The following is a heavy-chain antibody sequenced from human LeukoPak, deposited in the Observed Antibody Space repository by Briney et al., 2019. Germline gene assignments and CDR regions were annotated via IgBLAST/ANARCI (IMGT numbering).Heavy chain of an antibody. V-gene: IGHV1-18*01. CDR2: ISAYNGNT. Sequence: AAVKVSCKASGYTFTSYGISWVRQTPGQGLEWMGWISAYNGNTNYAQKLQGRVTMTTDTSTSTAYMELRSLRSDDTAVYYCARYTVVVPAATDYYYYYMDVWAKGPRSPSP. CDR3: ARYTVVVPAATDYYYYYMDV. D-gene: IGHD2-2*01. CDR1: GYTFTSYG. J-gene: IGHJ6*03.